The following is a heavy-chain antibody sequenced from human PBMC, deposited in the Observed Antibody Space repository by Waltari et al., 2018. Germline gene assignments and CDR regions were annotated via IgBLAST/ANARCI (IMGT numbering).Heavy chain of an antibody. J-gene: IGHJ4*02. Sequence: EVQLVESGGGLVQPGGSLRLSCAASGLTFSRFWMTWVRQAPGKGLEWGANINEDGSEKHYVDSVKGRFTSSRDNAKNSLFLQRNSLRADDTAVYYCASGGHVDYCGQGTLVTVSS. V-gene: IGHV3-7*01. CDR1: GLTFSRFW. CDR2: INEDGSEK. CDR3: ASGGHVDY.